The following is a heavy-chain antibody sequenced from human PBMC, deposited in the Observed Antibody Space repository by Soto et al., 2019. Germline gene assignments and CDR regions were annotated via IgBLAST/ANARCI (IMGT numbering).Heavy chain of an antibody. CDR3: ASNVGSGRYYFTDY. CDR2: IYYSGST. V-gene: IGHV4-39*01. J-gene: IGHJ4*02. Sequence: SETLSLTCTVSGGSISSSSYYWGWIRQPPGKGLEWIGSIYYSGSTYYNPSLKSRVTISVDTSKNQFSLKLSSVTAADTAVYYCASNVGSGRYYFTDYWGQGTLVTVSS. D-gene: IGHD3-10*01. CDR1: GGSISSSSYY.